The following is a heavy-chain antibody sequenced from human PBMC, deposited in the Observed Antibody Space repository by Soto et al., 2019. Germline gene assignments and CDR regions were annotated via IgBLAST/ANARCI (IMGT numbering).Heavy chain of an antibody. Sequence: PGESLKISGKGSGYSFTSYWIGWVRQMPGKGLEWMGIVYPGDSDTRYSPSFQGQVTISADKSISTAYLQWSSLKASDTAMYYCARLAAAGTRAYEYYYYGMDVWGQGTTVTVSS. V-gene: IGHV5-51*01. CDR3: ARLAAAGTRAYEYYYYGMDV. CDR1: GYSFTSYW. CDR2: VYPGDSDT. J-gene: IGHJ6*02. D-gene: IGHD6-13*01.